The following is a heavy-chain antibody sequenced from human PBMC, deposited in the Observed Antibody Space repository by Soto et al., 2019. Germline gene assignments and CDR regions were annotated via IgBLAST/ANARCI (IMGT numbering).Heavy chain of an antibody. CDR2: ISYDGGNI. V-gene: IGHV3-30*18. D-gene: IGHD2-21*01. J-gene: IGHJ6*02. Sequence: GGSLSLSCEASGFDFRSYAMHWVRQAPGKGLEWVGVISYDGGNIYYADSVKGRFTISRDNSKNTLYVQVKSLRPEDTAVYYCAKGILSATIAPYAMDVWGQGTTVTVSS. CDR1: GFDFRSYA. CDR3: AKGILSATIAPYAMDV.